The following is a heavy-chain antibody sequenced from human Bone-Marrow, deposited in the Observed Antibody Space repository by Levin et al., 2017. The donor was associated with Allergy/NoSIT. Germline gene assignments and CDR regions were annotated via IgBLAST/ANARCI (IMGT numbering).Heavy chain of an antibody. CDR3: ANLAAAGGAFDV. J-gene: IGHJ3*01. D-gene: IGHD6-13*01. Sequence: ASVKVSCKASGYTFTDYLHWVRQAPGQGFEWLGRTNSNTGDTHYAQKFQGRVALPTDTSINTAYMELSRLTSDDTAVYYCANLAAAGGAFDVWGQGTMVTVSS. CDR2: TNSNTGDT. V-gene: IGHV1-2*06. CDR1: GYTFTDY.